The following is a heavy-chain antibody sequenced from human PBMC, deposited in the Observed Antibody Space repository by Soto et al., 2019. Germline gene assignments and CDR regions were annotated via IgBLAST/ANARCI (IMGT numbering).Heavy chain of an antibody. Sequence: ASLKVSCKASAYTFTSYDINWFRQATGQVLEWMGWMNPNSGNTGYAQKFQGRVTMTRNTSISTAYMELSSLRSEDTAVYYCAREVTALGNDYWGQGTLVNVSS. CDR3: AREVTALGNDY. CDR2: MNPNSGNT. V-gene: IGHV1-8*01. D-gene: IGHD4-4*01. J-gene: IGHJ4*02. CDR1: AYTFTSYD.